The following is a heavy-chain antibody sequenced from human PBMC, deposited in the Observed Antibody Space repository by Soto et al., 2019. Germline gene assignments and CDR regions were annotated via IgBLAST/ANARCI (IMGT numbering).Heavy chain of an antibody. CDR3: ARVVPGAEAWFGP. Sequence: ASVKVSCKTSGYTFSNYGMTCVRQAPGQPLEWLGWISLYSDGTNYAQKFQGRVSMTTDTSTTTAYMELRSLRSDDTAVYYCARVVPGAEAWFGPWGQETLFTVS. D-gene: IGHD2-2*01. CDR2: ISLYSDGT. CDR1: GYTFSNYG. V-gene: IGHV1-18*01. J-gene: IGHJ5*02.